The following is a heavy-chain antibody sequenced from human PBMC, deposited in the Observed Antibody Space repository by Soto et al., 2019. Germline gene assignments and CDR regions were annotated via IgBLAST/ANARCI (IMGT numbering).Heavy chain of an antibody. J-gene: IGHJ4*02. V-gene: IGHV1-2*04. Sequence: ASVKVSCKASGYTFTGYYMHLVRQAPVQVLELIVWINPNIFGTNYSQKFQGWFTITMYTSISTSYIELIRLKSDDTSVYYCARDGMVAATRSFDYWGQGTMVTVSS. CDR1: GYTFTGYY. D-gene: IGHD2-15*01. CDR2: INPNIFGT. CDR3: ARDGMVAATRSFDY.